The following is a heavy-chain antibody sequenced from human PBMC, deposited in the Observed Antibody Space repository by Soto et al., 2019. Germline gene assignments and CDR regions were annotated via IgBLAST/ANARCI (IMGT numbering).Heavy chain of an antibody. J-gene: IGHJ5*02. D-gene: IGHD2-21*02. V-gene: IGHV3-11*01. CDR1: GFTFSDYY. CDR3: ASGHLVVVTARRLRFDP. CDR2: ISSSGSTI. Sequence: QVQLVESGGGLVKPGGSLRLSCAASGFTFSDYYMSWIRQAPGKGLEWVSYISSSGSTIYYADSVKGRFTISRDNAKNSLCLQIIGLRAEDTAVYYCASGHLVVVTARRLRFDPWGQGTLVTVSS.